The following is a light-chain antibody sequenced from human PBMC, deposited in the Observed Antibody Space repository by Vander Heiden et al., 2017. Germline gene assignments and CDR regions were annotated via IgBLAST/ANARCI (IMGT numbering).Light chain of an antibody. Sequence: DVEVTQSPLSLPVTLGEPASITCRPSQSLVYSDGNTYLNWFQQRPGQSPRLLINKVSNRNSGFPDRFSGSGSGTDFTLTISRVETEDVGVYYCMQGTHWPWTFGQGTKVEMK. CDR3: MQGTHWPWT. CDR2: KVS. CDR1: QSLVYSDGNTY. V-gene: IGKV2-30*01. J-gene: IGKJ1*01.